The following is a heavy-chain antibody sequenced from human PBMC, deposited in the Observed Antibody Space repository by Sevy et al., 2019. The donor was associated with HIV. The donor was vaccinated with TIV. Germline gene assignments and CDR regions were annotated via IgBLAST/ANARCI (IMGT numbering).Heavy chain of an antibody. Sequence: GGSLRLSCAASGFTFSNYGMHWVRQAPGKGLEWVAFIRYAGSNKNNADSVKGRFTISRDNSKNTLYLQMNSLRPEDTAVYYCAKEPVMVVDYHSTDVWGQGTTVTVSS. J-gene: IGHJ6*01. D-gene: IGHD2-8*02. CDR3: AKEPVMVVDYHSTDV. V-gene: IGHV3-30*02. CDR2: IRYAGSNK. CDR1: GFTFSNYG.